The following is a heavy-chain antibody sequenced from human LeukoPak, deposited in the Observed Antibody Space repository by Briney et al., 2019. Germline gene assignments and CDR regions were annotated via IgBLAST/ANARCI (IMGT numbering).Heavy chain of an antibody. CDR3: AKRRIAAAGRAGAFDI. CDR1: GFTFSSYA. V-gene: IGHV3-23*01. D-gene: IGHD6-13*01. Sequence: PGGSLRLSCAASGFTFSSYAMSWVRQAPGKGLEWVSAICSSGGSTYYADSVKGRFTISRDNSKNTLYLQMNSLRGEDTAVYYCAKRRIAAAGRAGAFDIWGQGTMVTVSS. J-gene: IGHJ3*02. CDR2: ICSSGGST.